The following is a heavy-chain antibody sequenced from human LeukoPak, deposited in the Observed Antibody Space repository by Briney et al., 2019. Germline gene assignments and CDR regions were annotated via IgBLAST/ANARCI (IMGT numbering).Heavy chain of an antibody. CDR2: INHIGST. CDR1: GGSFSGYY. CDR3: ARGLSGSYYGDYFDF. V-gene: IGHV4-34*01. Sequence: PSETLSLTCAVYGGSFSGYYWSWIHQPPGKGLEWIGEINHIGSTNYNASLKSRVIISVDMSKNQFSLTLTSVTAADTAVYYCARGLSGSYYGDYFDFWGQGTLVTVSS. D-gene: IGHD1-26*01. J-gene: IGHJ4*02.